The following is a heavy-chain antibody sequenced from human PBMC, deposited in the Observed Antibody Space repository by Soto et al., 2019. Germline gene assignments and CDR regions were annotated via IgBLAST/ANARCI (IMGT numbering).Heavy chain of an antibody. CDR3: ARVQAAINWFDP. CDR1: GGSISNYY. CDR2: IYYSGST. J-gene: IGHJ5*02. Sequence: SETLSLTCTVSGGSISNYYWNWIRQSPGKGLEWIGFIYYSGSTYYNPSLKSRLTISVDTSQNQFSLKLSSVTAADTAVYYCARVQAAINWFDPWGQGTLVTVSS. D-gene: IGHD2-21*01. V-gene: IGHV4-59*08.